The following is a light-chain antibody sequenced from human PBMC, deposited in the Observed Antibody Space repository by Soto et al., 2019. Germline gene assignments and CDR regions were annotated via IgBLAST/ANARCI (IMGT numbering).Light chain of an antibody. CDR1: QSINSE. CDR2: GAS. V-gene: IGKV3-15*01. Sequence: EIVMTQSPATLYLSPGERAALSCRASQSINSELAWYQQKPGQPPRLLIYGASTRANGVPARLTGSASGSEFNLTISGLQSEDFAVYYCQQGHNWPLTFGQGTRLEI. CDR3: QQGHNWPLT. J-gene: IGKJ2*01.